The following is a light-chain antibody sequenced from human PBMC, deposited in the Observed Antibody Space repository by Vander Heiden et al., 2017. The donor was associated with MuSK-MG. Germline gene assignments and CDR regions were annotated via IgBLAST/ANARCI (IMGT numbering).Light chain of an antibody. CDR2: DVS. Sequence: QSALTQPASVSGSPGQSITISCTGTSSDVGGYNYVSWYQQHPGKAPKLMIYDVSNRPSGVSNRFSGSKSGNTASLTISGLQAEDEADYYCSSYKSSSTNWVFGGGTKLTVL. CDR3: SSYKSSSTNWV. V-gene: IGLV2-14*01. J-gene: IGLJ3*02. CDR1: SSDVGGYNY.